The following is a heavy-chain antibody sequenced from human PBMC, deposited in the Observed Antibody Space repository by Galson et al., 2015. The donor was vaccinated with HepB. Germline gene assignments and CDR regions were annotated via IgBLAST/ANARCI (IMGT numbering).Heavy chain of an antibody. Sequence: SLRLSCAASGFTFSDYYMSWIRQAPGKGLEWVSYISSSSSYTNYADSVKGRFTISRDNTKNSLYLQMNSLRAEDTAVYYCARHMITFGGGLYWGQGTLVTVSS. CDR3: ARHMITFGGGLY. CDR1: GFTFSDYY. J-gene: IGHJ4*02. D-gene: IGHD3-16*01. CDR2: ISSSSSYT. V-gene: IGHV3-11*06.